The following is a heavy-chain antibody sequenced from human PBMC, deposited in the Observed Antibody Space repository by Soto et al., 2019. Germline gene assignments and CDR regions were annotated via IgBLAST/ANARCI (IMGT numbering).Heavy chain of an antibody. D-gene: IGHD6-25*01. CDR2: IYPGDSDT. Sequence: PGESLKISCKGSGYSFTSYWIGWVRQMPGKGLEWMGIIYPGDSDTRYSPSFQGQVTISADKSISTAYLQWSSLKASDTAMYYWSRQERLDGRYYDYDMDVWGKGTTVTVSS. CDR3: SRQERLDGRYYDYDMDV. J-gene: IGHJ6*04. V-gene: IGHV5-51*01. CDR1: GYSFTSYW.